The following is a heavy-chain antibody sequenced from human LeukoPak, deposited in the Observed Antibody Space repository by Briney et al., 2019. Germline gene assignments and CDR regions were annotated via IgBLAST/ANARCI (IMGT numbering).Heavy chain of an antibody. Sequence: SETLSLTCTVSGASISSSSYYWGWIRQPPGKGLEWIGSISYSGSTYYNLSLESRVTISVDTSKNQFSLKLSSVTAADTAVYFCARQLYCGGDCYSFDYWGQGTLVTVSS. D-gene: IGHD2-21*02. V-gene: IGHV4-39*01. J-gene: IGHJ4*02. CDR3: ARQLYCGGDCYSFDY. CDR2: ISYSGST. CDR1: GASISSSSYY.